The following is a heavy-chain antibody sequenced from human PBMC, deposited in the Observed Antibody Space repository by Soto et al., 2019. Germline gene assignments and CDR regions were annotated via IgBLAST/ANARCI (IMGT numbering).Heavy chain of an antibody. CDR2: ITEGGTT. D-gene: IGHD4-17*01. CDR1: GDSFSGYF. Sequence: GPGPVIASETLSLTCAVHGDSFSGYFWTWIRQPPGKGLEWIAEITEGGTTNYSPSLKSRVSIAVDSSKRQFSLTLSSVTAADTAVYYCARGGLREFDYWGQGTLVTVSS. V-gene: IGHV4-34*01. CDR3: ARGGLREFDY. J-gene: IGHJ4*02.